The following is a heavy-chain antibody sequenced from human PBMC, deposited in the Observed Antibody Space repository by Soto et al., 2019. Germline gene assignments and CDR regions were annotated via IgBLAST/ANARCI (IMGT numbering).Heavy chain of an antibody. CDR3: ARHNYGSGSTYFDY. Sequence: SETLSLTCSVSGGSVTNYYWSWIRQPPGKGLEWIGYIYYSGSTNYNPSLKSRVTISVDTSKNQFSLKLNSMTAADTAVYYCARHNYGSGSTYFDYWGQGTLVTVSS. CDR2: IYYSGST. V-gene: IGHV4-59*08. J-gene: IGHJ4*02. CDR1: GGSVTNYY. D-gene: IGHD3-10*01.